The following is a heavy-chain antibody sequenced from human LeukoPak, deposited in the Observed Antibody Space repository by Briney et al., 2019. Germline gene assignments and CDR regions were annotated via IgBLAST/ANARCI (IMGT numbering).Heavy chain of an antibody. D-gene: IGHD3-22*01. V-gene: IGHV3-11*01. CDR2: ISSSGSTI. CDR1: GFTFSDFH. CDR3: ARGRTYYYDSSGYYPDNY. J-gene: IGHJ4*02. Sequence: GGSLRLSCAASGFTFSDFHMSWIRQAPGKGLEWVSYISSSGSTIYYADSVKGRFTISRDNAKNSLYLQMNSLRAEDTAVYYCARGRTYYYDSSGYYPDNYWGQGTLVTVSS.